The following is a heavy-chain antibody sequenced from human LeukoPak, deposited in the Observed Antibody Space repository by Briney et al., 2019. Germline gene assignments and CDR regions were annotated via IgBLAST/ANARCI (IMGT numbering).Heavy chain of an antibody. J-gene: IGHJ4*02. V-gene: IGHV3-23*01. CDR2: ISGSAGST. CDR1: GFTFSNYA. D-gene: IGHD3-10*01. CDR3: ARDSGYYGSGSYSLFDY. Sequence: GGSLRLSCAASGFTFSNYAMSWVRQAPGKGLEWVSVISGSAGSTYYADSVKGRFTISRDNSKNMVYLQMNSLRAEDTAVYYCARDSGYYGSGSYSLFDYWGQGTLVTVSS.